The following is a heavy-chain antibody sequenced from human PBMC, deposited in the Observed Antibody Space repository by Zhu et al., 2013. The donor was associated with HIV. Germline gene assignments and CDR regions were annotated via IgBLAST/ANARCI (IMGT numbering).Heavy chain of an antibody. V-gene: IGHV4-34*01. J-gene: IGHJ6*02. CDR2: INHSGST. CDR3: ARTCHYDFWSGYYPYYYYGMDV. CDR1: GGSFSGYY. Sequence: QVQLQQWGAGLLKPSETLSLTCAVYGGSFSGYYWSWIRQPPGKGLEWIGEINHSGSTNYNPSLKSRVTISVDTSKNQFSLKLSSVTAADTAVYYCARTCHYDFWSGYYPYYYYGMDVWGQGTTVTVSS. D-gene: IGHD3-3*01.